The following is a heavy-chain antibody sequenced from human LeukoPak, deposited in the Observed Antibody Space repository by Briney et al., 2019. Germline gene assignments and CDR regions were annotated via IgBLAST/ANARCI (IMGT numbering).Heavy chain of an antibody. CDR3: AKLAYDSSGYPR. CDR2: ISGSGTST. Sequence: PGGSLRLSCAGSGFTFSSYFMSWVRQAPGKGLEWVSAISGSGTSTYYADSVKGRCTISRDNSKNTLYLEMNSLRAEDTALYYCAKLAYDSSGYPRWSQGTLVTVSS. J-gene: IGHJ4*02. V-gene: IGHV3-23*01. D-gene: IGHD3-22*01. CDR1: GFTFSSYF.